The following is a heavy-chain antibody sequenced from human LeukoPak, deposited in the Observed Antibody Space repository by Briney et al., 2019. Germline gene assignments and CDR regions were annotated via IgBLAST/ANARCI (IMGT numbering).Heavy chain of an antibody. CDR2: INPNSGGT. CDR3: ARDPGVLSHVLLWFGENSDAFDI. J-gene: IGHJ3*02. CDR1: GYTFTGYY. D-gene: IGHD3-10*01. V-gene: IGHV1-2*02. Sequence: ASVKVSCKASGYTFTGYYMHWVRQAPGQGLEWMGWINPNSGGTNYAQKFQGRVTMTRDTSISTAYMELSRLRSDDTAVYYCARDPGVLSHVLLWFGENSDAFDIWGQGTMVAVSS.